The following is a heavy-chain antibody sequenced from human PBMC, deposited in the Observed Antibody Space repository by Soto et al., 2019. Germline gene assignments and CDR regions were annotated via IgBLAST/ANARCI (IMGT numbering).Heavy chain of an antibody. CDR2: TYYRSKWYT. CDR3: ARGTTWSFDY. J-gene: IGHJ4*02. Sequence: QVQLQQSGPGLVMPSQTLSLTCAISGDTVSTNNAAWHWIRQSPSRGLEWLARTYYRSKWYTNYGVSVKSRITINADTSNNQYSLHLNSVTPEDTAVYYCARGTTWSFDYWGQGTLVTVSS. V-gene: IGHV6-1*01. CDR1: GDTVSTNNAA. D-gene: IGHD6-13*01.